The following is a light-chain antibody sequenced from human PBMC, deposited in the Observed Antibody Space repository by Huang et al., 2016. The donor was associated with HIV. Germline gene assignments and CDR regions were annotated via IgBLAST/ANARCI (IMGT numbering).Light chain of an antibody. CDR2: AAS. J-gene: IGKJ2*01. Sequence: DIQITQSPSSLSASVGDTVIITCRASQNIKRYLNWYQQEPGKAPKLLISAASNLQSGVPSTFSGSGSGTDFTLTINSLQPEDSATYYCQQRARTPRTFGQGTKLEI. CDR1: QNIKRY. CDR3: QQRARTPRT. V-gene: IGKV1-39*01.